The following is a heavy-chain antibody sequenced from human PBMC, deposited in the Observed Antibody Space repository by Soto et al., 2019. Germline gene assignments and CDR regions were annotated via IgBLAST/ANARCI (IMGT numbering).Heavy chain of an antibody. V-gene: IGHV2-5*02. CDR2: IYWDDNK. CDR3: AHREVLTDLDC. J-gene: IGHJ4*02. D-gene: IGHD3-9*01. CDR1: GFSLSTSGVG. Sequence: QITLKESGPTLVKPTQTLTLTCTFSGFSLSTSGVGVGWIRQPPGKALEWLALIYWDDNKRYSPSLKTRLTITKDTSKNLVVLTMTNMDPVDTATYYCAHREVLTDLDCWGQGTLVTVSS.